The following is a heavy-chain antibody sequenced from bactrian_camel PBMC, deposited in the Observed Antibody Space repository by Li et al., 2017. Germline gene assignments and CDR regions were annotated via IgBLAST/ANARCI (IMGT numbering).Heavy chain of an antibody. CDR3: AARQPCRVWLGYEDPGEYNI. J-gene: IGHJ4*01. CDR1: GFTVSNYC. CDR2: IHTSASRT. Sequence: HVQLVESGGGSVQAGGSLRLSCEASGFTVSNYCMAWFRQAPGKEREGVASIHTSASRTRYGDSVKGRFTISEDKDKNILYLQMNNLQPDDTAMYYCAARQPCRVWLGYEDPGEYNIWGQGTQV. V-gene: IGHV3S1*01. D-gene: IGHD1*01.